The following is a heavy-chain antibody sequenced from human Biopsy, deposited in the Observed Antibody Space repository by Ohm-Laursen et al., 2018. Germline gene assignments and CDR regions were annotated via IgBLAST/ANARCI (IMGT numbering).Heavy chain of an antibody. CDR2: VYASETT. D-gene: IGHD2-8*01. CDR3: ARGLVGTGTSSPGWGLYDTYYYYYGMDV. CDR1: GGSLNSYY. Sequence: GTLSLTCTVSGGSLNSYYWSWIRQPPGKGLEWIGYVYASETTNYNPSLESRVTISVDMSKNQFSLKLNSMTAADTAVYFCARGLVGTGTSSPGWGLYDTYYYYYGMDVWGQGTTVTVSS. V-gene: IGHV4-59*01. J-gene: IGHJ6*02.